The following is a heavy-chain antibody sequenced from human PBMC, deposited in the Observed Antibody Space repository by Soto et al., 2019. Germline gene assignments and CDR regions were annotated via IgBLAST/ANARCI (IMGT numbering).Heavy chain of an antibody. J-gene: IGHJ6*02. V-gene: IGHV1-69*12. D-gene: IGHD2-21*01. CDR3: ERPYGHSPENSYCYAVDV. CDR1: GGTFSSYA. Sequence: HVQLVQSGAEVKKPGSSVKVSCKASGGTFSSYALSWVRQAPGQGLDWMGGIIPIYRTTNYAQKFQGRLTLRADASTSTAYSELSRLRSEDTAIYYCERPYGHSPENSYCYAVDVWGPRTTVTVS. CDR2: IIPIYRTT.